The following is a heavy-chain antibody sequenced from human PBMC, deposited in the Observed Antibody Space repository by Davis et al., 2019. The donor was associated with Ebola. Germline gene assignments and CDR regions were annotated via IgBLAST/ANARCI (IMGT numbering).Heavy chain of an antibody. CDR1: WDSVSGSSGA. D-gene: IGHD5-18*01. CDR3: ARGWLRAGMDV. Sequence: HSQTLSLTCSISWDSVSGSSGAWNWIRQSPSRGLEWLGRTYYNSKWYIDYAESVKSRIIINPDTSKNQLSLQVNSVTPEDTAVYYCARGWLRAGMDVWGEGTTVTVSS. V-gene: IGHV6-1*01. J-gene: IGHJ6*04. CDR2: TYYNSKWYI.